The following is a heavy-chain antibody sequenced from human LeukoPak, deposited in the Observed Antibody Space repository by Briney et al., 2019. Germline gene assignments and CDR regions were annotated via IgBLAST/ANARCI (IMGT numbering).Heavy chain of an antibody. V-gene: IGHV3-53*01. D-gene: IGHD3-9*01. Sequence: GGSLRLSCAASGFTFSSNYMSWVRQAPGKGLEWVSVIYSGGSTYYSDSVKGRFTISRDNSKNTLYLQMNSLSAEDTAVYYCARSDLRRYYFDYWGQGTLVTVSS. J-gene: IGHJ4*02. CDR2: IYSGGST. CDR3: ARSDLRRYYFDY. CDR1: GFTFSSNY.